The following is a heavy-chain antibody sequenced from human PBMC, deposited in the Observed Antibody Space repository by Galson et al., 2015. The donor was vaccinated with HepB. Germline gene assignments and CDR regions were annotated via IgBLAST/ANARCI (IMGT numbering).Heavy chain of an antibody. CDR3: ARVGGYCTNGVCQYYYYYYGMDV. Sequence: SLRLSCAASGFTFSSHRISWVRQAPGQGLEWVANIKQDGSEKYYVESVKGRFTITRDNSKNSLYLQMNSLRAEDTAVYYCARVGGYCTNGVCQYYYYYYGMDVWGQGTTVTVSS. V-gene: IGHV3-7*01. CDR1: GFTFSSHR. J-gene: IGHJ6*02. D-gene: IGHD2-8*01. CDR2: IKQDGSEK.